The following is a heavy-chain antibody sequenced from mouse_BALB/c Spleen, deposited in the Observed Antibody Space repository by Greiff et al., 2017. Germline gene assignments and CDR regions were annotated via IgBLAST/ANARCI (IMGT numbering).Heavy chain of an antibody. CDR1: GFNIKDTY. J-gene: IGHJ3*01. CDR2: IDPANGNT. Sequence: VQLKESGAELVKPGASVKLSCTASGFNIKDTYMHWVKQRPEQGLEWIGRIDPANGNTKYDPKFQGKATITADTSSNTAYLQLSSLTSEDTAVYYCARSLRYPWFAYWGQGTLVTVSA. CDR3: ARSLRYPWFAY. D-gene: IGHD1-1*01. V-gene: IGHV14-3*02.